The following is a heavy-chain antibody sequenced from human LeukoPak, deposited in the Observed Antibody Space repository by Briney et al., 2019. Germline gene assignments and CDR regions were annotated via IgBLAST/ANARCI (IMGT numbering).Heavy chain of an antibody. Sequence: GGSLRLSCVASGFTFSSYAMTWVRQAPGKGLEWVAGTSGSGGAKSHADSVKGRFTISRDNSKNTLYLQMNSLRAEDTAVYYCAKAPYSGSYLNWFDPWGQGTLVTVSS. V-gene: IGHV3-23*01. CDR1: GFTFSSYA. D-gene: IGHD1-26*01. J-gene: IGHJ5*02. CDR2: TSGSGGAK. CDR3: AKAPYSGSYLNWFDP.